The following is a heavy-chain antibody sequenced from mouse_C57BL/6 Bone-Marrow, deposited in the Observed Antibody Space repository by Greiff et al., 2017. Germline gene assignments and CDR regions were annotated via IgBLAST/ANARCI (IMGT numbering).Heavy chain of an antibody. CDR3: ARRRGQRGYFDV. Sequence: QVQLQQPGAELVKPGASVKLSCKASGYTFTSYWMHWVKQRPGQGLEWIGMIHPNRGSTNYNEKFKSKATLTVDKSSSTAYMQLSSLTSEDSAVYYCARRRGQRGYFDVGGRGTTVTVSS. CDR1: GYTFTSYW. J-gene: IGHJ1*03. CDR2: IHPNRGST. V-gene: IGHV1-64*01.